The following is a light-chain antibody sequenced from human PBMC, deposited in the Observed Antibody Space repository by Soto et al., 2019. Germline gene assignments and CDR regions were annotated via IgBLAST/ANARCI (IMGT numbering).Light chain of an antibody. CDR1: SSDVGGYKY. CDR2: EVT. Sequence: QSVLTQPASVSGSPGQSITISCTGTSSDVGGYKYVSWYQQLPGKAPKLIIYEVTSRFSGASNRFSGSKSGNTASLTISGLQAEDEADYYCSSYTSTSTLVFGGGTKLTVL. V-gene: IGLV2-14*03. J-gene: IGLJ3*02. CDR3: SSYTSTSTLV.